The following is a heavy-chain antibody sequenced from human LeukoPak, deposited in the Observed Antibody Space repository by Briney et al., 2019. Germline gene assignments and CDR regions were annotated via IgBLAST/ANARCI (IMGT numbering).Heavy chain of an antibody. D-gene: IGHD3-16*02. CDR3: ATEGDYVWGSYRPPGAFDI. V-gene: IGHV3-53*01. CDR2: IYSGGST. CDR1: GFTVSSNY. J-gene: IGHJ3*02. Sequence: GGSLRLSCAASGFTVSSNYMSWVRQAPGKGLEWVSVIYSGGSTYYADSVKGRFTISRDNSKNTLYLQMNSLRAEDTAVYYCATEGDYVWGSYRPPGAFDIWGQGTMVTVSS.